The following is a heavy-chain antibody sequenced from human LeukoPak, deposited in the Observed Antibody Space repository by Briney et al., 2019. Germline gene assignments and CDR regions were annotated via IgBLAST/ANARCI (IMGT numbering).Heavy chain of an antibody. CDR3: AKDQSPDDFWSGSPFDI. V-gene: IGHV3-23*01. CDR2: ISGRDGRT. J-gene: IGHJ3*02. Sequence: GGSLRLSCAASGFTFSSYAMSWVRQAPGRGLEWVSAISGRDGRTYYTDSVKGRFTISRDNSKNTLYLQMNSLRAEDTAVYYCAKDQSPDDFWSGSPFDIWGQGTMVTVSS. D-gene: IGHD3-3*01. CDR1: GFTFSSYA.